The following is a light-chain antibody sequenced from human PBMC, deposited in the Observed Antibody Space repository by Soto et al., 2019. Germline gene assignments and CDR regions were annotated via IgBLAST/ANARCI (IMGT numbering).Light chain of an antibody. CDR1: QSVSSN. CDR2: GAS. V-gene: IGKV3-15*01. CDR3: QHHGSPLT. J-gene: IGKJ4*01. Sequence: EIVMTHSPATLSVYPWEIATLSCRASQSVSSNLAWYQQKPGQAPRLLIYGASTRATGVPASFRGSGSGTDFTLTISRLEPEDFAVYYCQHHGSPLTFGGGTKVDIK.